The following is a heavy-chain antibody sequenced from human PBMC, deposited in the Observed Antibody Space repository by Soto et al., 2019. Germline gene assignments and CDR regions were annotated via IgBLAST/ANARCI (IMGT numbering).Heavy chain of an antibody. J-gene: IGHJ3*02. Sequence: PGGSLRLSCAASGFSFSDYHMSWIRQAPGKGLEWVSFISGTGKTIYHADSVKGRFTISRDNAKNSLYLQMNSLGADDTAIYYCARETLREAIDIWGQGTMVTVSS. CDR3: ARETLREAIDI. CDR2: ISGTGKTI. CDR1: GFSFSDYH. V-gene: IGHV3-11*01.